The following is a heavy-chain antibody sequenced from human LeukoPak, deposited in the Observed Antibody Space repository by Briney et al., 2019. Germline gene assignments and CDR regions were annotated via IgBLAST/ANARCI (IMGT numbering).Heavy chain of an antibody. CDR3: ARGASDILTGWPPGFDY. D-gene: IGHD3-9*01. CDR1: GGTFSSYA. J-gene: IGHJ4*02. Sequence: GSSVKVSCKASGGTFSSYAISWVRQAPGQGLEWMGGIIPIFGTANYAQKFQGRVTITADESTSTAYMELSSLRSEDTAVYYCARGASDILTGWPPGFDYWGQGTLVTVSS. CDR2: IIPIFGTA. V-gene: IGHV1-69*01.